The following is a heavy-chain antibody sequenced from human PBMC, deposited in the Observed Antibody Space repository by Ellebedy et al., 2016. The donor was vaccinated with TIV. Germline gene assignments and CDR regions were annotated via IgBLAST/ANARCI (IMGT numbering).Heavy chain of an antibody. CDR3: ASGGKSWFNP. D-gene: IGHD1-26*01. V-gene: IGHV3-7*01. Sequence: GGSLRLXXAASGFTFSSYWMNWVRQAPGKGLEWVANIKQDGSEKYYVDSVKGRFTISRDNAENSLYLQMNSLRVEDTAIYYCASGGKSWFNPWGQGTLVIVSS. CDR1: GFTFSSYW. CDR2: IKQDGSEK. J-gene: IGHJ5*02.